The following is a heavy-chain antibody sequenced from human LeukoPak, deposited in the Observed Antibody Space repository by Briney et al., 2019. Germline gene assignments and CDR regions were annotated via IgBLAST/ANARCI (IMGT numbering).Heavy chain of an antibody. J-gene: IGHJ4*02. CDR2: ISYDGSNK. Sequence: PGGSLRLSCAASGFTFSSYAMHWVRRAPGKGLGGLAVISYDGSNKYYADSVKGRFTISRDNSKNTLYLQMNSLRAEDTAVYYCARAGIAAAAPDYRGQGTLVTVSS. CDR1: GFTFSSYA. CDR3: ARAGIAAAAPDY. D-gene: IGHD6-13*01. V-gene: IGHV3-30-3*01.